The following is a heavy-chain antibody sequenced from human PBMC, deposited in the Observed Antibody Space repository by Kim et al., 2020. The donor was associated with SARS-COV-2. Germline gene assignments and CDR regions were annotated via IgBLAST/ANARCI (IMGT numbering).Heavy chain of an antibody. Sequence: VKGRFTSSRDNSKNTLYLTMNSVRAEDTAVYYCARKGYSSSWKTYYGMDVWGQGTTVTVSS. D-gene: IGHD6-13*01. V-gene: IGHV3-30*01. J-gene: IGHJ6*02. CDR3: ARKGYSSSWKTYYGMDV.